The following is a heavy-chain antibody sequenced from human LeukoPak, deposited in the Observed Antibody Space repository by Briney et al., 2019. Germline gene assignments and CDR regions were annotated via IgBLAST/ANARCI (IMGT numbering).Heavy chain of an antibody. Sequence: GESLKISCKGSGYSFTSYWIGWVRQMLGKGLEWMGIIYPGDSDTRYSPSFQGQVTISADKSISTAYLQWSSLKASDTAMYYCARQAYDSSGYPDYWGQGTLVTVSS. CDR1: GYSFTSYW. CDR2: IYPGDSDT. CDR3: ARQAYDSSGYPDY. V-gene: IGHV5-51*01. D-gene: IGHD3-22*01. J-gene: IGHJ4*02.